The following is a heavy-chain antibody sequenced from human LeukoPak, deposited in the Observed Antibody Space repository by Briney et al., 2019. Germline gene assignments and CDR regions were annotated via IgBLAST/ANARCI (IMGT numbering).Heavy chain of an antibody. CDR3: TRRGDGDYGDY. CDR1: GFTFSGSA. V-gene: IGHV3-73*01. D-gene: IGHD4-17*01. CDR2: IKSKANNYAT. Sequence: GGSLRLSCAASGFTFSGSAMHWVRQASGKGLERVGRIKSKANNYATAYAASVKGRFTISRDDSENTAFLQMNSLKTEDTAVYYCTRRGDGDYGDYWGQGTLVTVSS. J-gene: IGHJ4*02.